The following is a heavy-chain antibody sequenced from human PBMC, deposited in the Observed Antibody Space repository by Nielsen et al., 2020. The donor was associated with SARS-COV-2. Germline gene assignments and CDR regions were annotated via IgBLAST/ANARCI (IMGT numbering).Heavy chain of an antibody. D-gene: IGHD3-16*01. CDR3: ASKLGHYDYGALEDFYYYYGMDV. J-gene: IGHJ6*02. Sequence: WVRQAPGQGLEWMGGIIPIFGTANYAQKFQGRVTITADKSTSTAYMELSSLRSEDTAVYYCASKLGHYDYGALEDFYYYYGMDVWGQGTTVTVSS. CDR2: IIPIFGTA. V-gene: IGHV1-69*06.